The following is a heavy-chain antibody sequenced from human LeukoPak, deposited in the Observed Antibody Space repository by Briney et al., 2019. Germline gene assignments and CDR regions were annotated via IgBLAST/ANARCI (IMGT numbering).Heavy chain of an antibody. Sequence: SETLSLTCTVSGNSISSGYYWGWIRQPPGKGLEWIASIYHSGSTYYNPSLKSRVSISMDTSMNQFSLKLSSVTAADTAVYYCARHERWLVPVDYWGQGTLVTVSS. D-gene: IGHD6-19*01. V-gene: IGHV4-38-2*02. J-gene: IGHJ4*02. CDR3: ARHERWLVPVDY. CDR1: GNSISSGYY. CDR2: IYHSGST.